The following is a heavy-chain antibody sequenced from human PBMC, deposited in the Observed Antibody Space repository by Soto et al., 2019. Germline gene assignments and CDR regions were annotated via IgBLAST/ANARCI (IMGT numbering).Heavy chain of an antibody. CDR2: IDWDDAT. CDR1: GFTLTTSGMS. CDR3: ARISVLGYYYYDTDV. V-gene: IGHV2-70*01. Sequence: GSGPTLVNPAQTLTLTCTFSGFTLTTSGMSVSWIRQPPGKALEWLALIDWDDATYYSTSLKTRLSISKDTSRNQVVLTMTNMAPVDTATYYCARISVLGYYYYDTDVWGQGTTVTVSS. J-gene: IGHJ6*02. D-gene: IGHD2-15*01.